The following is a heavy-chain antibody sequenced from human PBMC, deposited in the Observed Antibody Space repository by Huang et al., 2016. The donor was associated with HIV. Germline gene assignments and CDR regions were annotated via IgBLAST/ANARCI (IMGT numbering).Heavy chain of an antibody. J-gene: IGHJ4*02. Sequence: HVQLQQWGAGLLKPSETLSLTCAVNGGSFSDYYWTWLRQPPGQGLEWIGEINHRGTTNYTPSLKSRVTMSIDTSRRQFSLKVRSVTAADTAVYYCARTLWLYGDYGYFDYWGQGTLVTVSS. D-gene: IGHD4-17*01. CDR2: INHRGTT. CDR3: ARTLWLYGDYGYFDY. V-gene: IGHV4-34*01. CDR1: GGSFSDYY.